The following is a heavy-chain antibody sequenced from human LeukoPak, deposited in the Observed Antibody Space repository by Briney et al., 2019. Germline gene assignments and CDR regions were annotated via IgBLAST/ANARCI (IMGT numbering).Heavy chain of an antibody. CDR3: ARDRTGATILKIAAPLETSDY. CDR1: GGSISSSSYY. J-gene: IGHJ4*02. CDR2: IYHSGST. D-gene: IGHD6-6*01. Sequence: SETLSLTCTVSGGSISSSSYYWGWIRQPPGKGLEWIGSIYHSGSTYYNPSLKSRVTISVDTSKNQFSLKLSSVTAADTAVYYCARDRTGATILKIAAPLETSDYWGQGTLVTVSS. V-gene: IGHV4-39*07.